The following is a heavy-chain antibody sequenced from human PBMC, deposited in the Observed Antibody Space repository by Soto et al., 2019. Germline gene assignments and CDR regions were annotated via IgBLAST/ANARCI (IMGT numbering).Heavy chain of an antibody. V-gene: IGHV1-69*13. Sequence: ASVTVSCKASGGTFSSYAIGWVRQAPGQGLEWMGGIIPIFGTANYAQKFQGRVTITADESTSTAYMELSSLRSEDTAVYYCATSYYYDSSGYPRPAYYYGMDVWGQGTTVTVSS. D-gene: IGHD3-22*01. CDR1: GGTFSSYA. CDR2: IIPIFGTA. CDR3: ATSYYYDSSGYPRPAYYYGMDV. J-gene: IGHJ6*02.